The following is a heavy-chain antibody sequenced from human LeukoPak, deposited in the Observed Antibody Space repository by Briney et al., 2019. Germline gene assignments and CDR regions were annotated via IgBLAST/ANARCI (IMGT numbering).Heavy chain of an antibody. J-gene: IGHJ4*02. CDR3: ARGKRAYSSSWYDY. V-gene: IGHV4-34*01. CDR2: INHSGST. Sequence: SETLSLTCAVYGGSFSGYYWSWIRQPPGKGLEWIGEINHSGSTNYNPSLKSRVTISVDTSKNQFSLKLSSVTAADTAVYYCARGKRAYSSSWYDYWGQGTLVTVSS. D-gene: IGHD6-13*01. CDR1: GGSFSGYY.